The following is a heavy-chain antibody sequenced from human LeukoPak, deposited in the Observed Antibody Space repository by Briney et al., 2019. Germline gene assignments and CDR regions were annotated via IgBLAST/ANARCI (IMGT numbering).Heavy chain of an antibody. D-gene: IGHD1-1*01. Sequence: PGGSLRLSCVASGFTFRRHEMECVRQAPGKGLEWVSYITSTGSTKYYADSVKGRFTISRDNAKNSLYLQMDSLRAEDTAVYYCARDRDTAYNPFDYWGQGTLVTVSS. J-gene: IGHJ4*02. CDR1: GFTFRRHE. CDR3: ARDRDTAYNPFDY. V-gene: IGHV3-48*03. CDR2: ITSTGSTK.